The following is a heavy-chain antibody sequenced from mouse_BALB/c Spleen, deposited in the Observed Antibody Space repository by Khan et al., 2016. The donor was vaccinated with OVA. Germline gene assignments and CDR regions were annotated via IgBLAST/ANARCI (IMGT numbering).Heavy chain of an antibody. CDR3: ARMARTIN. CDR2: INSNGGST. V-gene: IGHV5-6-3*01. J-gene: IGHJ2*01. Sequence: EVELVESGGGLVQPGGSLKLSCAASGFTFSSYGMSWVRQTPDKRLELVATINSNGGSTYYPDSVKGRCTISRDNAKNTLYLQMSSLKSEDTAMYYCARMARTINWGQGTTLTVSS. CDR1: GFTFSSYG.